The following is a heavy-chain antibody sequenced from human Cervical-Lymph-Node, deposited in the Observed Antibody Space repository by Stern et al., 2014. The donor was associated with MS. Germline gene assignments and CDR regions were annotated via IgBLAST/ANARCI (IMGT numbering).Heavy chain of an antibody. J-gene: IGHJ6*02. Sequence: EVQLVESGGGLVQPGGSLRLSCAVSGFTFSTYWMHWVRQVPGKVLVWVSRLDTGGTSTSYADSVKDRFTISRDNAKNTLYLQMNSLRAEDTAVYYCAREYCSGGSCSRNYYGMDVWGQGTTVTVSS. CDR2: LDTGGTST. D-gene: IGHD2-15*01. V-gene: IGHV3-74*02. CDR3: AREYCSGGSCSRNYYGMDV. CDR1: GFTFSTYW.